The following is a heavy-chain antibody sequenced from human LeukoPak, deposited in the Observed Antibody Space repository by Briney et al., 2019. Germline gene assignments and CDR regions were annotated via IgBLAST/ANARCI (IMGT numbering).Heavy chain of an antibody. V-gene: IGHV3-7*04. D-gene: IGHD6-13*01. CDR1: GFTFSTFW. J-gene: IGHJ4*02. Sequence: GGSLRLSCAPSGFTFSTFWMSWVRQAPGKGLEWVANIKEYGSEKYYVDSVKGRFTIARDNAKNPLYLQMNSLKDEDTAVYYCVRGGSIFDFWGQGTLVTVSS. CDR3: VRGGSIFDF. CDR2: IKEYGSEK.